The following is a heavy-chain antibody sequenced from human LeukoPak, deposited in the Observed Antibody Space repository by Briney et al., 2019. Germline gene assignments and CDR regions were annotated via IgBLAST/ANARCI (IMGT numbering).Heavy chain of an antibody. CDR3: AKGGKWDVTPFDY. CDR1: GFTFTCYS. Sequence: HPGGSLRLSCAASGFTFTCYSMNWVRQAPGKGLEWVSTISGGGGSTYYADSVKGRFTISRDNSKNTLYLQVNSLRAEDTAVYYCAKGGKWDVTPFDYWGQGTLVTVSS. CDR2: ISGGGGST. J-gene: IGHJ4*02. D-gene: IGHD1-26*01. V-gene: IGHV3-23*01.